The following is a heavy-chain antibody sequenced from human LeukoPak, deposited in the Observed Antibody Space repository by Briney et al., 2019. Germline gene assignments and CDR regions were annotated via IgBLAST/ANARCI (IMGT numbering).Heavy chain of an antibody. CDR1: GGSFSGYY. D-gene: IGHD2-2*01. V-gene: IGHV4-34*01. J-gene: IGHJ5*02. CDR3: ARSYQLGSYPWFDP. Sequence: PWETLSLTCAVYGGSFSGYYWSWIRQPPGKGLEWVGEINHSGSTNYNLYLKSRVTISVETTTNQFSLKQGNVTGADTAVYYCARSYQLGSYPWFDPWGQGTLVTVSS. CDR2: INHSGST.